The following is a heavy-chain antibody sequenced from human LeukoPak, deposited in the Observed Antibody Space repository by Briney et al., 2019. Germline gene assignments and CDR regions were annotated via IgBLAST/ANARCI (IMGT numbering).Heavy chain of an antibody. D-gene: IGHD3-9*01. CDR1: GFTFSSYA. CDR3: ARVRALNYDILTGSFDY. V-gene: IGHV3-23*01. CDR2: ISGSGSST. Sequence: PGGSLRLSCAASGFTFSSYAMSWVRQAPGKGLEWVSAISGSGSSTYYADSVKGRFTISRDNSKNTLYLQMNSLRAEDTAAYYCARVRALNYDILTGSFDYWGQGTLVTVSS. J-gene: IGHJ4*02.